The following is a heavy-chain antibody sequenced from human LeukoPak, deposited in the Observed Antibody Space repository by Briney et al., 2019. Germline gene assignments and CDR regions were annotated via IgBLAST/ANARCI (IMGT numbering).Heavy chain of an antibody. CDR1: GFTVSSNY. J-gene: IGHJ4*02. V-gene: IGHV3-53*01. CDR2: IYSGGST. CDR3: AIDIPPPRAAPGTGWLDY. D-gene: IGHD6-25*01. Sequence: GGSLRLSCAASGFTVSSNYMSWVRQAPGKGLEWVSVIYSGGSTYYADSVKGRFTISRDNSKNTLYLQMSSLRAEDTAIFYCAIDIPPPRAAPGTGWLDYWGQGTLVTVSS.